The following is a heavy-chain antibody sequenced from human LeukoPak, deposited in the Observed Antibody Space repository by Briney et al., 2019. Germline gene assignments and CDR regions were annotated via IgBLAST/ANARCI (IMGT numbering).Heavy chain of an antibody. CDR3: ARDKLWYYDILTGYYGYYYYYGMDV. V-gene: IGHV3-66*01. D-gene: IGHD3-9*01. CDR2: IYSGGST. CDR1: GFTVSSNY. Sequence: PGGSLRLSCAASGFTVSSNYMSWVRQAPGKGLEWVSVIYSGGSTYYADSVKGRFTISRDNSKNTLDLQMNSLRAEDTAVYYCARDKLWYYDILTGYYGYYYYYGMDVWGQGTTVTVSS. J-gene: IGHJ6*02.